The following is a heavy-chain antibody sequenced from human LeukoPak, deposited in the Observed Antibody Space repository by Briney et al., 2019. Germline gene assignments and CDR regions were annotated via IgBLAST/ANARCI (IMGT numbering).Heavy chain of an antibody. Sequence: PGGSLRLSCAASGFTVSSNYMSWVRQAPGKGLEWVSVIYSGGSTYYADSVKGRFTISRDNSKNTLYLQMNSLRAEDTAVYYCAKVRFGELLITYFDYWGQGTLVTVSS. D-gene: IGHD3-10*01. V-gene: IGHV3-53*01. CDR1: GFTVSSNY. CDR3: AKVRFGELLITYFDY. J-gene: IGHJ4*02. CDR2: IYSGGST.